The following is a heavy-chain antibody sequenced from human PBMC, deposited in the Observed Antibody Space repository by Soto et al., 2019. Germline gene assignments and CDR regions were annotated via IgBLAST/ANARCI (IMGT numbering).Heavy chain of an antibody. V-gene: IGHV3-15*01. Sequence: EVQMVESGGGLVKPGGSLRLSCAASGFTFSNAWMSWVRQAPGKGVEWVGRIKSKTDGGITDYAARVKGRFTISREVSIITLYLQMNGLKTEDTAVYYCPTSVGYSGSVWGQETLVTVAS. CDR2: IKSKTDGGIT. J-gene: IGHJ4*02. D-gene: IGHD5-12*01. CDR3: PTSVGYSGSV. CDR1: GFTFSNAW.